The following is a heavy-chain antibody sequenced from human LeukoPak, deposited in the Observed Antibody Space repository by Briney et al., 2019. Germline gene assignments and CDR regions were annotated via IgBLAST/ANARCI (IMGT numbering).Heavy chain of an antibody. V-gene: IGHV3-7*01. J-gene: IGHJ4*02. Sequence: GGSLRLSCAASGFTFSTYSMNWVRQAPGKGLEWVANIKQDGSGKYYVDSVKGRFTISRDNAKNSLYLQMNSLRAEDTAVYYCAREGLYYDFWSGYYTGSHTFDYWGQGTLVTVSS. CDR3: AREGLYYDFWSGYYTGSHTFDY. CDR2: IKQDGSGK. CDR1: GFTFSTYS. D-gene: IGHD3-3*01.